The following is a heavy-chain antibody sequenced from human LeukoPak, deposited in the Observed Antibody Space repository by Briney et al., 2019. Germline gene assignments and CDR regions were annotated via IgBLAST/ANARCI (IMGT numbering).Heavy chain of an antibody. J-gene: IGHJ4*02. D-gene: IGHD4/OR15-4a*01. CDR3: ARVNDYGYSQRSRFDY. CDR2: INHSGST. V-gene: IGHV4-39*07. CDR1: GXSINSSTYY. Sequence: SETLSLTCIVSGXSINSSTYYWGWIRQPPGKGLEWIGEINHSGSTNYNPSLKSRVTISVDTSKNQFSLKLSSVTAADTAVYYCARVNDYGYSQRSRFDYWGQGTLVTVSS.